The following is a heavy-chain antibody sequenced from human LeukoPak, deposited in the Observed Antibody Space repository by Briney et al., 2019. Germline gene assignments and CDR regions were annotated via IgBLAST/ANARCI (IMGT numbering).Heavy chain of an antibody. V-gene: IGHV3-21*01. CDR1: GFTFNNYN. D-gene: IGHD3-22*01. CDR2: ITSSGTYI. J-gene: IGHJ4*02. Sequence: GGSLRLSCAASGFTFNNYNMNWVRQAPGRALEWVSSITSSGTYIFYADSVKGRFTISRDNAKNSLYLQMNSLGPEDTAVYYCASTLLGSGYYDYWGQGTLVTVSS. CDR3: ASTLLGSGYYDY.